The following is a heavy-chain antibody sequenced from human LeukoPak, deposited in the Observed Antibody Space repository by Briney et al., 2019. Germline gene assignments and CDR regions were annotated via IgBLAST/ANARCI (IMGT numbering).Heavy chain of an antibody. CDR3: AKTQRGATLYYYYGMDV. CDR1: GFTFSSYG. CDR2: IWYDGSNK. V-gene: IGHV3-33*06. J-gene: IGHJ6*02. Sequence: GGSLRLSCAASGFTFSSYGMHWVRQAPGKGLEWVAVIWYDGSNKYYADSVKGRFTISRDNSKNTLYLQMNSLRAADTAVYYCAKTQRGATLYYYYGMDVWGQGTTVTVSS. D-gene: IGHD1-26*01.